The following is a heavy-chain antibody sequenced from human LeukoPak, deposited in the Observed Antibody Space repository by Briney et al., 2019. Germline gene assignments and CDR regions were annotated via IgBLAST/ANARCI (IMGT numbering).Heavy chain of an antibody. CDR2: ISSSGSTI. D-gene: IGHD6-19*01. CDR1: GFTFSSFG. CDR3: ARVIYSGWEGELSD. V-gene: IGHV3-48*04. J-gene: IGHJ4*02. Sequence: GGSLRLSCAASGFTFSSFGMNWVRQAPGKGLEWVSHISSSGSTIYYADSVKGRFTISRDNAKNTLYLQMNSLRAEDTAVYYCARVIYSGWEGELSDWGQGTLVTVSS.